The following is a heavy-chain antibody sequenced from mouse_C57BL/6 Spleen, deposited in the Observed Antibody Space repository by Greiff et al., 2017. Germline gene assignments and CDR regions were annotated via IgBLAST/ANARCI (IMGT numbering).Heavy chain of an antibody. CDR3: ARSNNYNYAMDY. CDR1: GYAFSSYW. V-gene: IGHV1-80*01. CDR2: IYPGDGDT. D-gene: IGHD5-1-1*01. Sequence: VQRVESGAELVKPGASVKISCKASGYAFSSYWMNWVKQRPGKGLEWIGQIYPGDGDTNYNGKFKGKATLTADKSSSTAYMQLSSLTSEDSAVYFCARSNNYNYAMDYWGQGTSVTVSS. J-gene: IGHJ4*01.